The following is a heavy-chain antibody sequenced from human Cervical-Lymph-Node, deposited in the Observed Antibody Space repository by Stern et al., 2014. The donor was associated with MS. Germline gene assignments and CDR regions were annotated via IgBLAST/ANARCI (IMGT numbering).Heavy chain of an antibody. CDR1: GGTFSKYP. V-gene: IGHV1-69*17. D-gene: IGHD2-15*01. J-gene: IGHJ6*02. CDR3: ARGGIVVVVAATRDYYYGMDV. CDR2: IIPLFGIV. Sequence: QVQLVQSGAEVKKPGSSVKVSCKASGGTFSKYPISWVRQAPGQGLEWMGGIIPLFGIVNYTQKFQDRITITADKSTSTAYMELSSLRSEDTAAYYCARGGIVVVVAATRDYYYGMDVWGQGTTVTVSS.